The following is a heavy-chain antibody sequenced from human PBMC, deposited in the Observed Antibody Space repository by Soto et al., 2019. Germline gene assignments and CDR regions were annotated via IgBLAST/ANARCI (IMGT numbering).Heavy chain of an antibody. CDR2: IYYSGST. J-gene: IGHJ5*02. V-gene: IGHV4-31*03. CDR3: AGGPYRYASAWFDP. Sequence: SETLSLTCTVSGGSISSGGYYWSWIRQHPGKGLEWIGYIYYSGSTYYNPSLKSRVTISVDTSKNQFSLKLSSVTAADTAVYYCAGGPYRYASAWFDPWGQGTLVTGLL. CDR1: GGSISSGGYY. D-gene: IGHD5-12*01.